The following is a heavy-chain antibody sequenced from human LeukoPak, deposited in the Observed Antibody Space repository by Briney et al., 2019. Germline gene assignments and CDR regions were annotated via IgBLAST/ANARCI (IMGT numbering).Heavy chain of an antibody. V-gene: IGHV3-48*02. Sequence: GGSLRLSCVVSGITLSGYSMIWVRQAPGKGLEWLSIMTTSGNTIFYAESVKDRFTISRDNAKKSLYLQMNSLRDEDTAVYYCARVGGATAVTMYFEYWGQGTLVTVSS. J-gene: IGHJ4*02. CDR2: MTTSGNTI. CDR1: GITLSGYS. D-gene: IGHD1-26*01. CDR3: ARVGGATAVTMYFEY.